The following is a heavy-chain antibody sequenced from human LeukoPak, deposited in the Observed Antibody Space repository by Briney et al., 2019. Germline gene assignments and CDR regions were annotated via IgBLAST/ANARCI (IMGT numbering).Heavy chain of an antibody. V-gene: IGHV1-69*01. CDR3: ATMKIVGATMTDY. Sequence: SVKVSCKASGGTFSSYAISWVRQAPGQGLEWMGGIIPILGSANYAQKFQGRVTITADESTSTAYMELSSLRSEDTAVYYCATMKIVGATMTDYWGQGTLVTVSP. D-gene: IGHD1-26*01. CDR2: IIPILGSA. CDR1: GGTFSSYA. J-gene: IGHJ4*02.